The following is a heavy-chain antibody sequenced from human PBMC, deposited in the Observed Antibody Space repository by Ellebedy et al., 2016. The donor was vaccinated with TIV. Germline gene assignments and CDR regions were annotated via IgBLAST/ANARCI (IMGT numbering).Heavy chain of an antibody. V-gene: IGHV3-7*01. CDR2: IYQDGSEQ. J-gene: IGHJ5*01. CDR3: ARRGSFGDYAVQVNSWFDS. D-gene: IGHD4-17*01. Sequence: PGGSLRLSCEASGFSFRSYWMSWVRQAPGKGLEWVANIYQDGSEQYYVDSVKGRFTISRDNAKTSVYLQMNSLRAEDTAVYYCARRGSFGDYAVQVNSWFDSWGQGTLVTVSS. CDR1: GFSFRSYW.